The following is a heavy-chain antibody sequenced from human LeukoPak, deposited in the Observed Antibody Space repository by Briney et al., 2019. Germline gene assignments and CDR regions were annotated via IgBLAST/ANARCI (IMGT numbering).Heavy chain of an antibody. CDR1: GFTFSSYA. CDR2: ISYDGSNK. J-gene: IGHJ4*02. CDR3: AKFRFGEGVDY. Sequence: GGSLRLSCAASGFTFSSYAMHWVRQAPGKGLEWVAVISYDGSNKYYADSVKGRFTISRDNSKNTLYLQMNSLRAEDTAVYYCAKFRFGEGVDYWGQGTLVTVSS. D-gene: IGHD3-10*01. V-gene: IGHV3-30-3*02.